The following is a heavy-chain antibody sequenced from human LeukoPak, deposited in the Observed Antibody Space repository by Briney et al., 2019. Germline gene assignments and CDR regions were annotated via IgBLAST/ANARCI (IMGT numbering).Heavy chain of an antibody. D-gene: IGHD1-14*01. CDR1: GDSVSSNSAA. Sequence: SQTLPLTCAISGDSVSSNSAAWNWIRQSPSRGLEWLGRTYHRSKWHNDYAVSVKSRITIKPDTSKNQISLQLNSVTPEDTAVYYCAKTFARTPYYFDFWGQGTLVTVSS. V-gene: IGHV6-1*01. CDR2: TYHRSKWHN. J-gene: IGHJ4*02. CDR3: AKTFARTPYYFDF.